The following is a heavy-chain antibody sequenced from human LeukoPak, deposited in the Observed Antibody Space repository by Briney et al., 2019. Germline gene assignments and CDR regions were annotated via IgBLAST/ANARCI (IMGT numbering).Heavy chain of an antibody. Sequence: NPSETLSLICIVPGGSISSSSYYWVWIRQPPGKGLEWIGTTYYSGTTYYNPSLKSRVTISADTSKNQFSLRLSSVTAADTALYYCARRRPSYGDLDSWGQGTLVTVSS. CDR1: GGSISSSSYY. CDR3: ARRRPSYGDLDS. CDR2: TYYSGTT. J-gene: IGHJ4*02. V-gene: IGHV4-39*01. D-gene: IGHD2-21*02.